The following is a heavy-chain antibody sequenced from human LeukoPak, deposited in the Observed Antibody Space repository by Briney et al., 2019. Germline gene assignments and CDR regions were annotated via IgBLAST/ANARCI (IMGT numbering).Heavy chain of an antibody. CDR3: ARNRSVTTTPGFDH. Sequence: AESLSLTCAVSGYSIRGDDYWGWIRQSPGKGLEWIGSIYHSGSTHYNPSLKSRVTISVDTSKNQFSLMLNSVTAADTAVYYCARNRSVTTTPGFDHWGQGTLVAVSA. J-gene: IGHJ4*02. CDR1: GYSIRGDDY. V-gene: IGHV4-38-2*01. D-gene: IGHD4-17*01. CDR2: IYHSGST.